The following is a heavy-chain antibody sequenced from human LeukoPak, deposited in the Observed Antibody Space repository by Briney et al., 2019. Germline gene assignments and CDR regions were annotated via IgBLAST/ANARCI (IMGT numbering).Heavy chain of an antibody. D-gene: IGHD1-1*01. CDR2: INHDGSST. Sequence: GGSLRLSCATSGFTFTTFWMHWVRQAPGKGLVWVSRINHDGSSTNYADSVKGRFTISRDSSKNTLYLQMNSLTAEDTAIYYCAKATGTLSNWGQGTLVTVSS. CDR1: GFTFTTFW. V-gene: IGHV3-74*01. CDR3: AKATGTLSN. J-gene: IGHJ4*02.